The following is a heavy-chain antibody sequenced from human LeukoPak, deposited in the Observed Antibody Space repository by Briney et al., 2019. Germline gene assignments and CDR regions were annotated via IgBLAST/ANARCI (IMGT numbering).Heavy chain of an antibody. D-gene: IGHD2-15*01. CDR1: GYTFTSYY. Sequence: SVKVSCKASGYTFTSYYMHWVRQAPGQGLEWMGRIIPILGIANYAQKFQGRVTITADKSTSTAYMELSSLRSEDTAVYYCARGQDGVVVVAATPFHFDYWGQGTLVTVSS. CDR2: IIPILGIA. CDR3: ARGQDGVVVVAATPFHFDY. V-gene: IGHV1-69*04. J-gene: IGHJ4*02.